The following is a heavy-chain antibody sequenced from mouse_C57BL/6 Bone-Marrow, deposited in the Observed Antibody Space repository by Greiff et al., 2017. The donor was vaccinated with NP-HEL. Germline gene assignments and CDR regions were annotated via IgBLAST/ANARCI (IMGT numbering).Heavy chain of an antibody. CDR2: IWWDDVK. Sequence: QVTLKECGPGILQPSQTLSLTCSFSGFSLSTFGMGVGWIRQPSGKGLEWLAHIWWDDVKYYNPALKSLLRISKDTSKNQVFLKIANVDTADTATDYCARDYGSYWYFDVWGTGTTVTVSS. V-gene: IGHV8-8*01. CDR1: GFSLSTFGMG. J-gene: IGHJ1*03. CDR3: ARDYGSYWYFDV. D-gene: IGHD2-2*01.